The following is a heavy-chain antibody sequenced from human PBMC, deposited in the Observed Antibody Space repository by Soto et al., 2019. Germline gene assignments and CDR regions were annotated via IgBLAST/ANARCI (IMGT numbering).Heavy chain of an antibody. D-gene: IGHD6-13*01. CDR3: ARHVRGWQLMLDN. J-gene: IGHJ4*02. CDR1: GGSIRSSSYY. Sequence: SETLSLTCTVSGGSIRSSSYYWGWIRQPPGKGLEWIGSIYFSGSTHYNMSLTSRVTISVDTSRNQFSLKLSSVTATDTAVYYCARHVRGWQLMLDNWGQGSLVTVS. V-gene: IGHV4-39*01. CDR2: IYFSGST.